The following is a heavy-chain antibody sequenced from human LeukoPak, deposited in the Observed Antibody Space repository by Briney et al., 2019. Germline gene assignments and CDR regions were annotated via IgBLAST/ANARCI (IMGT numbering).Heavy chain of an antibody. CDR2: ISSSSSYI. CDR3: ARDLVRLPDY. V-gene: IGHV3-21*01. CDR1: GFTFSSYS. Sequence: PGGSLRLSCAAAGFTFSSYSMNWVRQAAGKGLEWVSSISSSSSYIYYADSVKGRFTISRDNAKNSLYLQMNSLRAEDTAVYYCARDLVRLPDYWGQGTLVTVSS. D-gene: IGHD6-6*01. J-gene: IGHJ4*02.